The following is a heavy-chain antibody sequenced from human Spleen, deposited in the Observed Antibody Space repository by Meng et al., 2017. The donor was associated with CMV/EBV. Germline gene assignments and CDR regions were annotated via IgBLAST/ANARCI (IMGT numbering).Heavy chain of an antibody. V-gene: IGHV4-34*01. J-gene: IGHJ5*02. Sequence: ESLKISCAASGFTFNSYAMSWIRQPPGKGLEWIGEINHSGSTNYNPSLKSRVTISVDTSKNQFSLKLSSVTAADTAVYYCARGAIPRIVVVPAATPGGFDPWGQGTLVTVSS. CDR1: GFTFNSYA. CDR2: INHSGST. CDR3: ARGAIPRIVVVPAATPGGFDP. D-gene: IGHD2-2*01.